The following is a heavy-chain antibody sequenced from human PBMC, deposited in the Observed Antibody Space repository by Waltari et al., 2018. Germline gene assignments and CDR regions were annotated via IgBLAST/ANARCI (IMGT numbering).Heavy chain of an antibody. CDR2: IIGSVTAT. J-gene: IGHJ4*02. CDR3: AKDCSTSTCYEPSLDY. V-gene: IGHV3-23*01. D-gene: IGHD2-2*01. Sequence: EVQLLESGGGLVQPGGSLRLSCAASGFTFTSYAMRWVRQPPGKGLEWVSAIIGSVTATYYADSLKGRFTVSRDNSKNTLFLQMNSLRAEDTAVYYCAKDCSTSTCYEPSLDYWGQGTLVTVSS. CDR1: GFTFTSYA.